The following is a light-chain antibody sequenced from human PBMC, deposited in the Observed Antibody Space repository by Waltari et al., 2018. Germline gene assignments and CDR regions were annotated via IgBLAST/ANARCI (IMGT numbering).Light chain of an antibody. CDR2: AAS. V-gene: IGKV1-17*03. J-gene: IGKJ2*01. Sequence: DIQMTQSPSVMYASVGDRVTITCRASQAINVFAGWFQQRPGEAPRRLIYAASTLQIGVPSRFSGSGHGTEFTLTISSLQPEDFATYYCLQHKTYPHAFGQGTRVEIK. CDR1: QAINVF. CDR3: LQHKTYPHA.